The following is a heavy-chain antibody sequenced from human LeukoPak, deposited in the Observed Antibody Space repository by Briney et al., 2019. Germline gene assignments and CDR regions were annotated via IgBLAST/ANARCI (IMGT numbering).Heavy chain of an antibody. CDR1: GYTFTGYY. J-gene: IGHJ4*02. D-gene: IGHD1-26*01. CDR3: ARGLNEWELLFDY. V-gene: IGHV1-2*02. CDR2: INPNSGGT. Sequence: ASVKVSCKASGYTFTGYYMHWVRQAPGQGLEWMGWINPNSGGTNYAQKFQGRVTMTRDTSISTAYMELSRLRSDDTAVYYCARGLNEWELLFDYWGQGTLVTVSS.